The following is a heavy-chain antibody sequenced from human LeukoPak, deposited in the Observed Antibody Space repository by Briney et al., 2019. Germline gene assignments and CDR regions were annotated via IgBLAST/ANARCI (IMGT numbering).Heavy chain of an antibody. CDR2: IYYSGTT. CDR1: GGSIRSDNW. D-gene: IGHD3-3*01. J-gene: IGHJ4*02. Sequence: SETLSLTCAVSGGSIRSDNWWSWVRQPPGKGLEWIGEIYYSGTTNYKPSLKSRVTMSVDTSKNQFSLKLTSVTAADTAVYFCARGAEYYAIWRGYAGYSDYWGQGISVTVSS. CDR3: ARGAEYYAIWRGYAGYSDY. V-gene: IGHV4-4*02.